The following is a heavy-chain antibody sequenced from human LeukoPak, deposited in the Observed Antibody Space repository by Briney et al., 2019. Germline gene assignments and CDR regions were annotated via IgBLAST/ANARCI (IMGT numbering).Heavy chain of an antibody. CDR2: ISGSGGST. D-gene: IGHD3-10*01. V-gene: IGHV3-23*01. CDR1: GFTFSSYG. J-gene: IGHJ4*02. Sequence: GGSLRLSCAASGFTFSSYGMSWVRQAPGKGLEWVSAISGSGGSTYYADSVKGRFTISRDNSKNTLYLQMNSLRAEDTAVYYCANGYYGSDVDYWGQGTLVTVSS. CDR3: ANGYYGSDVDY.